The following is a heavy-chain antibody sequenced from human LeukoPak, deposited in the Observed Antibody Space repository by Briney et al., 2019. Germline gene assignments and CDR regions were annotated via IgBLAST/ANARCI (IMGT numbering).Heavy chain of an antibody. V-gene: IGHV1-69*13. J-gene: IGHJ4*02. CDR1: GYTFTSYY. Sequence: GASVKVSCKASGYTFTSYYMHWVRQAPGQGLEWMGGIIPIFGTANYAQKFQGRVTITADESTSTAYMELSSLRSEDTAVYYCVRGCSSTSCYVYRGYYFDYWGQGTLVTVSS. CDR2: IIPIFGTA. D-gene: IGHD2-2*01. CDR3: VRGCSSTSCYVYRGYYFDY.